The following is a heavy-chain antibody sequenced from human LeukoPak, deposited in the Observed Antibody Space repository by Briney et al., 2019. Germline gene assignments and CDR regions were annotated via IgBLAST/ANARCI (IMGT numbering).Heavy chain of an antibody. CDR3: ARALVVVTRFDY. J-gene: IGHJ4*02. D-gene: IGHD2-21*02. CDR1: GYTFTSYY. Sequence: ASVKVSCKASGYTFTSYYMHWVRQAPGQGLEWMGIINPSGGSTSYAQKFQGRVTMTRDTSTSAVYMELSSLRSEDTAVYYCARALVVVTRFDYWGQGTLVTVSS. CDR2: INPSGGST. V-gene: IGHV1-46*01.